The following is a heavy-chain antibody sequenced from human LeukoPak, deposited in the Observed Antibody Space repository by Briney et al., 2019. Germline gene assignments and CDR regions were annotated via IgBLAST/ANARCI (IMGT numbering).Heavy chain of an antibody. J-gene: IGHJ4*02. V-gene: IGHV3-21*06. Sequence: GGSLRLSCAGSGFTFSSYSMSWVRQAPGKGLEWVSSIIGSGGGTYYADSVKGRFIISRDNAKDSLYLQMNSLRVEDTAVYYCLRGDRRDYWGQGTLVTVSS. CDR2: IIGSGGGT. CDR1: GFTFSSYS. CDR3: LRGDRRDY.